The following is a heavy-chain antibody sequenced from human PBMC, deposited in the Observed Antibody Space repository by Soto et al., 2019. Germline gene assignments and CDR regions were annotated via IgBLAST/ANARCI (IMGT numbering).Heavy chain of an antibody. V-gene: IGHV4-39*01. CDR1: GGSISTSTYY. Sequence: PSETLSLTCSVSGGSISTSTYYWGWVRQPPGKGLEWIGSIYYGGNTYDTPSLRSRVSMSIDTSKNQFSLKVTSVTAADTGVYYFARHGGPPPMQPLDHWRHGTLVSV. CDR2: IYYGGNT. J-gene: IGHJ4*01. D-gene: IGHD2-2*01. CDR3: ARHGGPPPMQPLDH.